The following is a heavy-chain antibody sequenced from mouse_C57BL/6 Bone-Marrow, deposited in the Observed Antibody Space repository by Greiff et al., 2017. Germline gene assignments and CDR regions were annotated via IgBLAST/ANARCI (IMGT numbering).Heavy chain of an antibody. CDR3: ARLRLDY. CDR1: GFTFSSYA. CDR2: ISDGGSYT. Sequence: EVKLMESGGGLVKPGGSLKLSCAASGFTFSSYAMSWVRQTPEKRLEWVATISDGGSYTYYPDNVKGRFTISRDNAKNNLYLQMSHLQSEDTAMYYCARLRLDYWGQGTTLTVSS. J-gene: IGHJ2*01. V-gene: IGHV5-4*03.